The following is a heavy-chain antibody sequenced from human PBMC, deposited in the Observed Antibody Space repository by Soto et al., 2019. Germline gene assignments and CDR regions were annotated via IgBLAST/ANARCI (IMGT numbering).Heavy chain of an antibody. J-gene: IGHJ3*02. CDR2: IKSKTDGGTT. Sequence: SLRLSCAASGFTFSNAWMNWVRQAPGKGLEWVGRIKSKTDGGTTDYAAPVKGRFTISRDDSKNTLYLQMNSLKTEDTAVYYCTKDGREWQLLHDAFDIWGQGIMVTVS. CDR3: TKDGREWQLLHDAFDI. V-gene: IGHV3-15*07. D-gene: IGHD1-26*01. CDR1: GFTFSNAW.